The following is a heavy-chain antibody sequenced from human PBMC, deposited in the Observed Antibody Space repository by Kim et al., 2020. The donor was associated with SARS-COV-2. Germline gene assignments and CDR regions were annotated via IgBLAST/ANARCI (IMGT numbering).Heavy chain of an antibody. D-gene: IGHD6-19*01. CDR3: AKGYKVAGKAHSVDY. V-gene: IGHV3-23*01. CDR1: GFTFSTFG. J-gene: IGHJ4*02. Sequence: GGSLRLSCAASGFTFSTFGMAWVRQAPGKGLECVSIISYHGVDTFYADAVKGRFTISRDNSKNTLSLQMNGLRVDDTAVYFCAKGYKVAGKAHSVDYWGQGSLVIVPT. CDR2: ISYHGVDT.